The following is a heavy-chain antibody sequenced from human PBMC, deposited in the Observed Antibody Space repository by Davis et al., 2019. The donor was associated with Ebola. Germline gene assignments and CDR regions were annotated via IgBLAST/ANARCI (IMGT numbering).Heavy chain of an antibody. CDR2: IIPIFGTA. J-gene: IGHJ4*02. D-gene: IGHD5-18*01. V-gene: IGHV1-69*13. CDR1: GGTFSSYA. Sequence: SVKVSCKASGGTFSSYAISWVRQAPGQGLEWMGGIIPIFGTANYAQKFQGRVTITADESTSTAYMELSSLRSEDTAVYYCARPRGYSYGSFDYWGQGTLVTGSS. CDR3: ARPRGYSYGSFDY.